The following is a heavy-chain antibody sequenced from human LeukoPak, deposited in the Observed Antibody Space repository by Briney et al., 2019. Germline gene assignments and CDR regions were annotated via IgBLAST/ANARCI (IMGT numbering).Heavy chain of an antibody. D-gene: IGHD5/OR15-5a*01. CDR2: INSDGSST. CDR3: ARVVSGEWKRSWFDP. V-gene: IGHV3-74*01. J-gene: IGHJ5*02. CDR1: GFTFSSYW. Sequence: QPGGSLRLSCAASGFTFSSYWMHWVRQAPGKGLVWVSRINSDGSSTSYADSVKGRFTISRDNAKNTLYLQMNSLRAEDTAVYYCARVVSGEWKRSWFDPWGPGTLVTVSS.